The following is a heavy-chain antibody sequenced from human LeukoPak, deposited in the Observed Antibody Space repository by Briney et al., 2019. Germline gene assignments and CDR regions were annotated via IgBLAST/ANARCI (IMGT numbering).Heavy chain of an antibody. Sequence: QSGGSLRLSCAASGFTFDDYAMHWVRQAPGKGLEWVSGISWNSGSIGYADSVKGRFTISRDNAKNSLYLQMNSLRAEDTALYYCAKGAPFPYGSGSSDYYYYMDVWGKGTTVTVSS. CDR3: AKGAPFPYGSGSSDYYYYMDV. D-gene: IGHD3-10*01. CDR2: ISWNSGSI. J-gene: IGHJ6*03. CDR1: GFTFDDYA. V-gene: IGHV3-9*01.